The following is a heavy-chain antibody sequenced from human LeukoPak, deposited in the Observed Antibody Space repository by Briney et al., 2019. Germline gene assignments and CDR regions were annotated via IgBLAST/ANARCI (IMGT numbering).Heavy chain of an antibody. CDR1: GGSISSGGYS. Sequence: PSETLSLTCAVSGGSISSGGYSWSWIRQPPGKGLEWIGYIYYSGSTNYNPSLKSRVTISVDTSKNQFSLKLSSVTAADTAVYYCARHKSGGYSYGARFDYWGQGTLVTVSS. CDR3: ARHKSGGYSYGARFDY. J-gene: IGHJ4*02. CDR2: IYYSGST. V-gene: IGHV4-61*08. D-gene: IGHD5-18*01.